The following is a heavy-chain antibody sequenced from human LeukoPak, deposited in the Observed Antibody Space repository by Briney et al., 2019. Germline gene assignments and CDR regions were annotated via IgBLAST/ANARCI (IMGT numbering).Heavy chain of an antibody. CDR3: AREKSGSYREFDY. CDR1: GGSISSYY. Sequence: SETLSLTCTVSGGSISSYYWSWIRQPAGKGLEWVGRIYTSGSTNYNASLKSRVSMSVDTSKNQFSLKLSSVTAADTAVFYCAREKSGSYREFDYWGQGTLVTVSS. V-gene: IGHV4-4*07. D-gene: IGHD1-26*01. CDR2: IYTSGST. J-gene: IGHJ4*02.